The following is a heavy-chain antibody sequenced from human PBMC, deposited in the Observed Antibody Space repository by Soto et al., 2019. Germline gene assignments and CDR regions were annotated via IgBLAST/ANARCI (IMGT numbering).Heavy chain of an antibody. Sequence: GSLRLSCAASGFTFSSYAMSWVRQAPGKGLEWVSAISGSGGSTYYADSVKGRFTISRDNSKNTLYLQMNSLRAEDTAVYYCARGDYSSSDYYYYYGMDVWGQGTTVTVSS. V-gene: IGHV3-23*01. CDR3: ARGDYSSSDYYYYYGMDV. J-gene: IGHJ6*02. CDR2: ISGSGGST. CDR1: GFTFSSYA. D-gene: IGHD6-6*01.